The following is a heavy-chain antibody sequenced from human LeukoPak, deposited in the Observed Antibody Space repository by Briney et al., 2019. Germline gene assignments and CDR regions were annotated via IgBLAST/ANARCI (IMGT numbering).Heavy chain of an antibody. J-gene: IGHJ4*02. CDR1: GYTFTGYY. V-gene: IGHV1-2*02. Sequence: ASVKVSCKASGYTFTGYYMHWVRQAPGQGLEWMGWINPNSGGTNYAQKFQGRVTMTRDTSISTAYMELSRLRSDDTAVYYCARDTGQYSGSYYFDYWGRGTLVTVSS. CDR2: INPNSGGT. D-gene: IGHD1-26*01. CDR3: ARDTGQYSGSYYFDY.